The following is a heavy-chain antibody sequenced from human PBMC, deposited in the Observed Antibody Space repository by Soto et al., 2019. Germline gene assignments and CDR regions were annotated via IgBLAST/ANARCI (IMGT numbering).Heavy chain of an antibody. CDR2: IYHSGRT. J-gene: IGHJ6*02. Sequence: LSLTCAVSGGSIRSSNWWSWVRQPPGKGLEWIGEIYHSGRTNSNPSLKSRVTISVDKSKNQFSLKLNSVTAADTAVYYCARVPGHVTAAITYYSYYGMDVWGQGTRVTVSS. D-gene: IGHD2-2*01. V-gene: IGHV4-4*02. CDR1: GGSIRSSNW. CDR3: ARVPGHVTAAITYYSYYGMDV.